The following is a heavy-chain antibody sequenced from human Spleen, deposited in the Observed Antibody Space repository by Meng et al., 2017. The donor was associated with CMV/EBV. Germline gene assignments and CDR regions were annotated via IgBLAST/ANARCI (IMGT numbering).Heavy chain of an antibody. CDR3: ATSRGLGAFDI. J-gene: IGHJ3*02. CDR2: TSAYSGNT. CDR1: GYIFTTYG. Sequence: ASVKVSCKASGYIFTTYGISWVRQAPGQGLEWMGWTSAYSGNTNYAQMFQGRVTMTTDTSTSTAYMELRSLRSDDTAVYYCATSRGLGAFDIWGQGTMVTVSS. D-gene: IGHD3-10*01. V-gene: IGHV1-18*01.